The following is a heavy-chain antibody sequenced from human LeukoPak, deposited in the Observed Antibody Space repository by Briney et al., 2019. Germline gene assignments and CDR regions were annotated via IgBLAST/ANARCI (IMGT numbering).Heavy chain of an antibody. CDR1: GYRFISNY. CDR3: AREGSYCVGGDCYSSDF. Sequence: ASVTVSCKASGYRFISNYIQWVRQAPGLGPEWMGWMHPGNGNTRYAEKFQGRVTMTRDTSINTAYMDLSSLRSDDTAVYYCAREGSYCVGGDCYSSDFWGQGTLITVSS. D-gene: IGHD2-21*02. V-gene: IGHV1-2*02. J-gene: IGHJ4*02. CDR2: MHPGNGNT.